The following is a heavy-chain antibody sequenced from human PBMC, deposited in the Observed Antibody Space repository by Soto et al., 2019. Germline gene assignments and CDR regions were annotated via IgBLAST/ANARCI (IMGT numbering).Heavy chain of an antibody. CDR2: INPNSGGT. V-gene: IGHV1-2*04. CDR3: ARDPGGYDFWSGYYNPPTGMDV. Sequence: ASVKVSCKASGYTFTGYYTHWVRQAPGQGLEWMGWINPNSGGTNYAQKFQGWVTMTRDTSISTAYMELSRLRSDDTAVYYCARDPGGYDFWSGYYNPPTGMDVWGQGTTVTVSS. D-gene: IGHD3-3*01. CDR1: GYTFTGYY. J-gene: IGHJ6*02.